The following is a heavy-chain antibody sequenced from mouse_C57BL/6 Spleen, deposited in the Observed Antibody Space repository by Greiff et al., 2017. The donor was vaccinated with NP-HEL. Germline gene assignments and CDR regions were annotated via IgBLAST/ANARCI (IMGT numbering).Heavy chain of an antibody. CDR1: GYTFTDYY. V-gene: IGHV1-26*01. CDR2: INPNNGGT. CDR3: ARSLGHWYFDV. Sequence: VQLQQSGPELVKPGASVKISCKASGYTFTDYYMNWVKQSHGKSLEWIGDINPNNGGTSYNQKFKGKATLTVDKSSSTAYMELRSLTSEDSAVYYCARSLGHWYFDVWGTGTTVTVSS. D-gene: IGHD4-1*01. J-gene: IGHJ1*03.